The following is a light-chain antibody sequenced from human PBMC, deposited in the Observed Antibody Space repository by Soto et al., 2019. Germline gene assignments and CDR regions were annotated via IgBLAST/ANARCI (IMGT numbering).Light chain of an antibody. CDR1: QDISLY. CDR2: AAS. Sequence: IQLTQSPSSLSASVGDRVTITCRASQDISLYLAWYQQKPGKAPKLLIHAASTLESGVPLRFSGSGSGTDFTLTISSLQPEDFATYYCQQLNSYPGRFTFGPGTKWISN. CDR3: QQLNSYPGRFT. J-gene: IGKJ3*01. V-gene: IGKV1-9*01.